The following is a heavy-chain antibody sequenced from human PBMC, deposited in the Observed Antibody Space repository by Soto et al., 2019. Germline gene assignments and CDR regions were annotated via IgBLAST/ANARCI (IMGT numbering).Heavy chain of an antibody. V-gene: IGHV4-59*01. CDR2: IYYSGST. D-gene: IGHD3-16*01. CDR3: ARVFFFNAEDGIRDNVPVSAFLLNRSSDL. Sequence: KGLEWIGYIYYSGSTNYNPSLKSRVTISVDTSKNQFSLKLSSVTAADTAVYYCARVFFFNAEDGIRDNVPVSAFLLNRSSDL. J-gene: IGHJ2*01.